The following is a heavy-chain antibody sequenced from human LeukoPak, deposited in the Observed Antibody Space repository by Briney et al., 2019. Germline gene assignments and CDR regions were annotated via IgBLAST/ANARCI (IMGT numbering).Heavy chain of an antibody. Sequence: SETLSLTCTVSGGSISSGGYYWSWIRQHPGKGLEWIGYIYYSGSTYYNPSLKSRVTISVDTSKTQFSLKLSSVTAADTAVYYCARAYYDFWSGYYPDYWGQGTLVTVSS. D-gene: IGHD3-3*01. J-gene: IGHJ4*02. CDR3: ARAYYDFWSGYYPDY. V-gene: IGHV4-31*03. CDR2: IYYSGST. CDR1: GGSISSGGYY.